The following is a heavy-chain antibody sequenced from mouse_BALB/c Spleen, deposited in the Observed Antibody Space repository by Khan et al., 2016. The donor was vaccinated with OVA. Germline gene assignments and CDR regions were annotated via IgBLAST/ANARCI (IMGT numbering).Heavy chain of an antibody. V-gene: IGHV1S56*01. J-gene: IGHJ4*01. Sequence: QVQLQQSGPELVKPGASVMISCKASGYTFTSYYIHWVKQRPGQGLEWIGWIYPGNVNTKYNEKFKGKATLTADTSSSTAYMQLSSLTSEDSAVYFCARWGGNYPSYAMDYWGQGTSVTVSS. CDR1: GYTFTSYY. D-gene: IGHD2-1*01. CDR2: IYPGNVNT. CDR3: ARWGGNYPSYAMDY.